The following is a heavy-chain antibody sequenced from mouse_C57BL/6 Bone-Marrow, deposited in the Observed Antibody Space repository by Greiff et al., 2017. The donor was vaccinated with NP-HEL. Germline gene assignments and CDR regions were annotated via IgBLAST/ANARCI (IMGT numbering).Heavy chain of an antibody. CDR2: IDPETGGT. Sequence: VQLQHSGAELVRPGASVTLSCKASGYTFTDYEMHWVKQTPVHGLEWIGAIDPETGGTAYNQKFKGKAILTADKSSSTAYMELRSLTSEDSAVYYCTRWNYGGYAMDYWGQGTSVTVSS. V-gene: IGHV1-15*01. D-gene: IGHD1-1*01. J-gene: IGHJ4*01. CDR1: GYTFTDYE. CDR3: TRWNYGGYAMDY.